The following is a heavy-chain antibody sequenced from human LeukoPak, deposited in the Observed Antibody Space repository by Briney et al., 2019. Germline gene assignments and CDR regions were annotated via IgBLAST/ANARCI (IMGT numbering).Heavy chain of an antibody. Sequence: GGSLRLSCAASGFTFSDYYMSWIRHAPGKGLEWVSYISSSGSTICYADSVKGRFTISRDNAKNSLYLQMNSLRAEDTAVYYCARDLRWLQPFDYWGQGTLVTVSS. V-gene: IGHV3-11*01. CDR3: ARDLRWLQPFDY. J-gene: IGHJ4*02. CDR1: GFTFSDYY. D-gene: IGHD5-24*01. CDR2: ISSSGSTI.